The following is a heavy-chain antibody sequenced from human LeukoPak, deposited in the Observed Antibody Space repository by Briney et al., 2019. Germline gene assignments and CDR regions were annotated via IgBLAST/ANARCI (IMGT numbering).Heavy chain of an antibody. CDR1: GYTFTSYD. Sequence: ASVKVSCKASGYTFTSYDINWVRQATGQGLEWMGWMNPNSGNTGYAQKFQGRVTMTRNTSISTAYMELNSLRSEDTAVYYCARVLSRYYDILTGYRDLYYFDYWGQGTLVTVSS. CDR3: ARVLSRYYDILTGYRDLYYFDY. CDR2: MNPNSGNT. J-gene: IGHJ4*02. D-gene: IGHD3-9*01. V-gene: IGHV1-8*01.